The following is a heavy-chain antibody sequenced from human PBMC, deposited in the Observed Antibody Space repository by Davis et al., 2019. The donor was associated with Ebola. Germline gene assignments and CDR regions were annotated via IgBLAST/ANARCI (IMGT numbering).Heavy chain of an antibody. CDR1: GFPFSSYA. CDR2: ISGSGGST. Sequence: PGGSLRLSCAASGFPFSSYAMSWVRQPPGKGLEWVSAISGSGGSTYYADSVKGRFTISRDNSKNTLYLQMSTLRAEDTAVYYCVAHTDRPHWGQGTLVTVSS. J-gene: IGHJ4*02. D-gene: IGHD5-18*01. V-gene: IGHV3-23*01. CDR3: VAHTDRPH.